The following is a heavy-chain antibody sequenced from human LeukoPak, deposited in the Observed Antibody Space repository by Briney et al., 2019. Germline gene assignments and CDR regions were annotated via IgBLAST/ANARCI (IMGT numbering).Heavy chain of an antibody. D-gene: IGHD3-22*01. CDR2: ISTSGGST. Sequence: GGSLRLSCAASGFTFSSYAMSWVRQAPGKGLEWVSAISTSGGSTYYAGSVKGRFTISRDNSKNTLYLQMNSLRAEDTAVYYCAKYYYDRSGYYDSGATFDYWGQGTLVTVSS. CDR3: AKYYYDRSGYYDSGATFDY. V-gene: IGHV3-23*01. CDR1: GFTFSSYA. J-gene: IGHJ4*02.